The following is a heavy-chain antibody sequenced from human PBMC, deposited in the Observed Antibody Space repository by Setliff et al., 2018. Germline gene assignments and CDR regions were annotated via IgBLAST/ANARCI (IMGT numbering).Heavy chain of an antibody. D-gene: IGHD3-10*01. Sequence: SETLSLTCTVSGGSISSYYWSWIRQPPGKGLEWIGYVHYSGDSNYNPSLKSRVTMSVDTSKNQFSLNLRSVTAADTAVYYCARQPSSGSYYNPRPYYFDYWSQGTLVTVSS. J-gene: IGHJ4*02. CDR1: GGSISSYY. CDR3: ARQPSSGSYYNPRPYYFDY. CDR2: VHYSGDS. V-gene: IGHV4-59*01.